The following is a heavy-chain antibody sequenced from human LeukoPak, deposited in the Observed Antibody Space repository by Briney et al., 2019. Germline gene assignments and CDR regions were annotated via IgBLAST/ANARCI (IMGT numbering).Heavy chain of an antibody. CDR2: ISSSGSTI. CDR3: AKGADAFDI. Sequence: GGSLRLSCAASRFTFSDYWMSWVRQAPGKGLEWVSYISSSGSTIYYADSVKGRFTISRDNSKNTLYLQMNSLRAEDTAVYYCAKGADAFDIWGQGTMVTVSS. CDR1: RFTFSDYW. V-gene: IGHV3-48*01. J-gene: IGHJ3*02.